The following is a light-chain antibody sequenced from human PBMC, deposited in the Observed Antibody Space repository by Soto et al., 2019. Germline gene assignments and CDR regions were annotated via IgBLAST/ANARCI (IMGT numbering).Light chain of an antibody. J-gene: IGKJ1*01. CDR3: QQYSSSSEWT. CDR1: QSISNY. V-gene: IGKV1-39*01. Sequence: DIQMTQSPYSLSASVGDRVTITCRASQSISNYLNWYQQKPGKAPELLIYAASTLQSGVPSRFSGSGSGTDFTLTISSLQPDDFATYYCQQYSSSSEWTFGQGTKGDIK. CDR2: AAS.